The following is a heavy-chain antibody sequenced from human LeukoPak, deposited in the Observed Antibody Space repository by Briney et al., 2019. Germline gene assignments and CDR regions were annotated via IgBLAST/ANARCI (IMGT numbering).Heavy chain of an antibody. D-gene: IGHD6-19*01. J-gene: IGHJ4*02. CDR1: GFTFSGSA. Sequence: GGSLRLSCAASGFTFSGSAMHWVRQASGKGLEWVGGIRSKANSYATAYAASVKGRFTISRDDSKNTAYLQMNSLKTEDTAVYYCTRLLTVAGDYYFDYWGQGTLVTVSS. CDR3: TRLLTVAGDYYFDY. CDR2: IRSKANSYAT. V-gene: IGHV3-73*01.